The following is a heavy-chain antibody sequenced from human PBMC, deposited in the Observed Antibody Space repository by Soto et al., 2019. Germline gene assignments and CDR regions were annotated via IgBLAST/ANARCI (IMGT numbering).Heavy chain of an antibody. D-gene: IGHD3-3*02. Sequence: EVQLVESGGGLVQPGGSLKLSCAASGFTFSGSAMHWVRQASGKGLEWVGRIRSKANSYATAYAASVKGRVTISRDDSKNTAYMQMNSLKTEDTGVYYCTRLECHFWRGGGLDVWGQGTTVTVSS. CDR3: TRLECHFWRGGGLDV. J-gene: IGHJ6*02. CDR2: IRSKANSYAT. V-gene: IGHV3-73*01. CDR1: GFTFSGSA.